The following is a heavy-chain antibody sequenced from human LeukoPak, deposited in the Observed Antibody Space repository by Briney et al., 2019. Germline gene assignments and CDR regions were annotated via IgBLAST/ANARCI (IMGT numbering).Heavy chain of an antibody. D-gene: IGHD6-19*01. J-gene: IGHJ6*02. CDR1: GFTFSDYY. Sequence: GGSLRLSCAASGFTFSDYYMSWIRQAPGKGLEWVSYISSSGSTIYYADSVKGRFTISRDNAKNSLYLQMNSLRAEDTAVYYCAGDIYSSGWARDVHPSYYYGMDVWGQGTTVTVSS. CDR2: ISSSGSTI. V-gene: IGHV3-11*01. CDR3: AGDIYSSGWARDVHPSYYYGMDV.